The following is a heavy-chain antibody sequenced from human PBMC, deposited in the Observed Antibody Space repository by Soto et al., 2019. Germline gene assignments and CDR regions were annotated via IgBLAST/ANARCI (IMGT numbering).Heavy chain of an antibody. J-gene: IGHJ4*02. V-gene: IGHV4-31*03. CDR3: ARGIQHYYDSSAYYYDY. CDR1: GASISSGGYY. D-gene: IGHD3-22*01. Sequence: QVQLQESGPGLVKPSQTLSLTCTVSGASISSGGYYWSWIRQYPGKGLEWIGYVYYSGSTYYNPSHQMRVTMSVETSKNQFSLKLSSVTAADTAVFYCARGIQHYYDSSAYYYDYWGQGTLVTVSP. CDR2: VYYSGST.